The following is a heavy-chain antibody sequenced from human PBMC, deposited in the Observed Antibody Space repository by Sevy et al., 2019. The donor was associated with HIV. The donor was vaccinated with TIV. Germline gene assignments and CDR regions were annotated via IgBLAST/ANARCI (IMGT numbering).Heavy chain of an antibody. D-gene: IGHD3-22*01. Sequence: LSHTCAASGFTFSSYGMHWVRQSPGKGLEWVAFIRYDGSNKYYADSVKGRFTISRDNSKNTLYLQMNSLRAEDTAVYYCAKDGSRITMIVVAQYYFDYWGQGTLVTVSS. CDR3: AKDGSRITMIVVAQYYFDY. J-gene: IGHJ4*02. V-gene: IGHV3-30*02. CDR2: IRYDGSNK. CDR1: GFTFSSYG.